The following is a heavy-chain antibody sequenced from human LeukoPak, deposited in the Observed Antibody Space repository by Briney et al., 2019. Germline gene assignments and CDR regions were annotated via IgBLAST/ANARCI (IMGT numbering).Heavy chain of an antibody. CDR1: RGSVSSGGFH. Sequence: SETLSHTCTVSRGSVSSGGFHWGWIRHHPGKGLEWIGYIYSSGNTYYNPSLKSRVTISLDTSKNQFSLRLSSVTAADTAVYYCATRKLSTYYFDYWGQGTLVTVSS. CDR2: IYSSGNT. V-gene: IGHV4-31*03. J-gene: IGHJ4*02. D-gene: IGHD2/OR15-2a*01. CDR3: ATRKLSTYYFDY.